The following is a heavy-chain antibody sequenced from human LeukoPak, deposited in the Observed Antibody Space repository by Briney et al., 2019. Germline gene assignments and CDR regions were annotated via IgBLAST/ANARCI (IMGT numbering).Heavy chain of an antibody. V-gene: IGHV3-23*01. CDR2: ISVSGNT. Sequence: GGSLRLSCAASGFTLSSYAMSWVRQAPGKGLEWVSAISVSGNTYHADSAKGRFTISRDNSKNTLYLQMSSLRAEDAAIYYCGEDSRSLAAAGEVDYWGQGTLVTVSS. CDR1: GFTLSSYA. CDR3: GEDSRSLAAAGEVDY. J-gene: IGHJ4*02. D-gene: IGHD6-13*01.